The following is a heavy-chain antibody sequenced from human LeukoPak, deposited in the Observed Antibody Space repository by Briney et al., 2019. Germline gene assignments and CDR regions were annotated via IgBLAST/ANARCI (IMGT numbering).Heavy chain of an antibody. CDR1: GDSISSGDYY. D-gene: IGHD6-6*01. CDR3: ARGGPKARKRFDY. J-gene: IGHJ4*02. V-gene: IGHV4-61*02. Sequence: TLSLTCTVSGDSISSGDYYWSWIRQPAGKGLEWIGRISSSGSTNYNPSLKSRVTISVDTSKNQFSLKLSSVTAADTAVYYCARGGPKARKRFDYWGQGTLVTVSS. CDR2: ISSSGST.